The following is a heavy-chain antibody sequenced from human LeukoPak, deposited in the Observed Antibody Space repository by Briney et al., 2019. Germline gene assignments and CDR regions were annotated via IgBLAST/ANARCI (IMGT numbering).Heavy chain of an antibody. CDR1: GFTFSGYS. Sequence: PGGSLRLSCAASGFTFSGYSMTWVRQAPGKGLEWVSYISGSRTNIYNADSVKGRFTISRDNAKNSMYLQMNSLRDEDTAVYYCVRETAYSFDCWGQGTLVTVSS. V-gene: IGHV3-48*02. CDR3: VRETAYSFDC. D-gene: IGHD1-14*01. J-gene: IGHJ4*02. CDR2: ISGSRTNI.